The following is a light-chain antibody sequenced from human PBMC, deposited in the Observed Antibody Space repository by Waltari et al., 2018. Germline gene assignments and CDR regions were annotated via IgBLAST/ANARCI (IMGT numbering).Light chain of an antibody. CDR1: QSISNW. V-gene: IGKV1-5*01. CDR3: LQYNGYT. CDR2: DAS. Sequence: DIQMTQSPSTLSASVGDRVTITCRARQSISNWLAWYQQKPGKAPNLLISDASSLASGVPSRFSGGGSGTEFTLTISSLQPDDFAAYYCLQYNGYTFGQGTKVEFK. J-gene: IGKJ1*01.